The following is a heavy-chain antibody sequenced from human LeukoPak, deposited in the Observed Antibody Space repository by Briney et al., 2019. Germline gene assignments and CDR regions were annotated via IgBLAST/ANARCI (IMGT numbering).Heavy chain of an antibody. D-gene: IGHD3-16*01. CDR2: ISGGPVST. V-gene: IGHV3-23*01. J-gene: IGHJ4*02. Sequence: GGTLRLSCAASGFTFSGFGMSWVRQAPGKGLEWVSGISGGPVSTSYADSVMGRFTISRDNSKNMLYLQMNSLRAEDTAVYYCASWGFDYWGQGTLVTVSS. CDR1: GFTFSGFG. CDR3: ASWGFDY.